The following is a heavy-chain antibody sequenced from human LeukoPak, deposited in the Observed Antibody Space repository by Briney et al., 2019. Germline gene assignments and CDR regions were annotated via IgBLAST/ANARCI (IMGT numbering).Heavy chain of an antibody. D-gene: IGHD3-3*01. V-gene: IGHV4-4*07. CDR3: ARAPANFGVVINDAFDI. Sequence: PSETLSLTCTVSGGSISSYYWSWIRQPAGKGLEWIGRIYTSGSTNYNPSLKSRVTMSVDTSKNQFSLKLSSVTAADTAVYYCARAPANFGVVINDAFDIWGQGTMVTVSS. CDR1: GGSISSYY. CDR2: IYTSGST. J-gene: IGHJ3*02.